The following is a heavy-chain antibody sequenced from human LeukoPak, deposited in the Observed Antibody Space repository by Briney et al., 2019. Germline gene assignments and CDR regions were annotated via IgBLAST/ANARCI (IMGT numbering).Heavy chain of an antibody. CDR1: GFTFSSYD. CDR2: IGSAGDT. J-gene: IGHJ4*02. Sequence: GGSLRLSCAASGFTFSSYDMHWVRQATGKGLEWVSAIGSAGDTYYSDSVKGRFTISRENAENSLYLQMNSLRAGDTAVYYCARSSGYPFFDYWGQGTLVTVSS. CDR3: ARSSGYPFFDY. D-gene: IGHD3-22*01. V-gene: IGHV3-13*01.